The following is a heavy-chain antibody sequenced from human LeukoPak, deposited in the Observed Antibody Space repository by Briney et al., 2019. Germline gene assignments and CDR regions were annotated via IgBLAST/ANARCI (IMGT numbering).Heavy chain of an antibody. CDR3: ASGSRGYSSSTFDY. Sequence: SETLSLTCTVSGDSISSSSYYWGWIRQPPGKGLEWIGTIYYSGSTYYNPSLKSRVTISVDTSKNQFSLKLSSVTAADTAVYYCASGSRGYSSSTFDYWGQGTLVTVSS. J-gene: IGHJ4*02. D-gene: IGHD6-13*01. CDR2: IYYSGST. V-gene: IGHV4-39*01. CDR1: GDSISSSSYY.